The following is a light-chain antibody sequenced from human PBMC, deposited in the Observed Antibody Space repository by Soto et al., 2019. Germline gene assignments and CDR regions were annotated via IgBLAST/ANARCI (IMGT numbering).Light chain of an antibody. CDR3: YSFTTGNNLYV. CDR2: DVT. V-gene: IGLV2-14*02. J-gene: IGLJ1*01. CDR1: STDIGTYSR. Sequence: QSALTPPASVSGSPGQSITISCTGTSTDIGTYSRVSWDLQYPGKAPKLMIYDVTKRPSGVSPRFSGSKSGNTAYLGISGLQADDEADYYCYSFTTGNNLYVFGTGTKITV.